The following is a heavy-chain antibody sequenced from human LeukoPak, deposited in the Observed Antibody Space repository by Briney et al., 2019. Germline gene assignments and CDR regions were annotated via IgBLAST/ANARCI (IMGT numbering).Heavy chain of an antibody. Sequence: GRSLTLSCAASGFTFNRYGMHWVRQAPGKGLEWVAMIWHDGTKEFYADSVKGRFTISRDNSNNTIYLQMNSLRADDTAVYFCARERGYSYGLGYWGQGTLVTVSS. D-gene: IGHD5-18*01. V-gene: IGHV3-33*01. J-gene: IGHJ4*02. CDR3: ARERGYSYGLGY. CDR1: GFTFNRYG. CDR2: IWHDGTKE.